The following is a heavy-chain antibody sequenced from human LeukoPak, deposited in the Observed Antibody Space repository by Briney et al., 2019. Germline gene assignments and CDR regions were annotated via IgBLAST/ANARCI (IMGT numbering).Heavy chain of an antibody. CDR1: GYTLTELS. CDR2: FDPEDGET. J-gene: IGHJ4*02. Sequence: ASVKVSCKVSGYTLTELSMHWVRQAPGKGLEWMGGFDPEDGETIYAQKFQGRVTMTKDTSTDTAYMELSSLRSEDTAVYYCATKDPRWYYDFWSGYSYWGQGTLVTVSS. V-gene: IGHV1-24*01. CDR3: ATKDPRWYYDFWSGYSY. D-gene: IGHD3-3*01.